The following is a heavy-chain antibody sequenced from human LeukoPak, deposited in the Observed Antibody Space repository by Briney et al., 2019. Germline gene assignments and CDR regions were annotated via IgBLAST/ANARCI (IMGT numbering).Heavy chain of an antibody. CDR3: AKVSPYYYGSGSLINDAFDG. V-gene: IGHV3-23*01. J-gene: IGHJ3*01. D-gene: IGHD3-10*01. CDR1: GFTFSRYA. Sequence: GGSLRLLCAASGFTFSRYAMSWGRQAPGEGLGGGSDISGRGGGTHYADSVRGRFTIPRDNSKNTPYLQMNSLRAADTAVYYCAKVSPYYYGSGSLINDAFDGWGQGTMVTVS. CDR2: ISGRGGGT.